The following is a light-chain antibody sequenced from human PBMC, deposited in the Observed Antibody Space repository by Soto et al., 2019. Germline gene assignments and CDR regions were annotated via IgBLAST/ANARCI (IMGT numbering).Light chain of an antibody. V-gene: IGKV3-20*01. J-gene: IGKJ2*01. CDR3: QQYGSSSYT. CDR2: AAS. Sequence: EIVLTQSPGTLSLSPGERATLSCRASQSISSSYLAWYQKKPGQAPRLLIYAASSRATGIPDRFSGSGSGTDFTLTISRLEPEAFAVYYCQQYGSSSYTFGQGTQLEIK. CDR1: QSISSSY.